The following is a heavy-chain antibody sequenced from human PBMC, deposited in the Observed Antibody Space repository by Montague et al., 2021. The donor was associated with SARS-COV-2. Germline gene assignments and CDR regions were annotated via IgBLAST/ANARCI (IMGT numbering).Heavy chain of an antibody. J-gene: IGHJ4*02. Sequence: SETLSLTCTVSGGSISSSSYYWGWIRQPPGKGLEWIGSIYYSGSTYYNPCLKSRVTISVDTSKNQFSLKLSSVTAADTAVYYCARQRRGGLVSTPRFFDYWDQGTLVTVSS. CDR1: GGSISSSSYY. V-gene: IGHV4-39*01. D-gene: IGHD6-19*01. CDR2: IYYSGST. CDR3: ARQRRGGLVSTPRFFDY.